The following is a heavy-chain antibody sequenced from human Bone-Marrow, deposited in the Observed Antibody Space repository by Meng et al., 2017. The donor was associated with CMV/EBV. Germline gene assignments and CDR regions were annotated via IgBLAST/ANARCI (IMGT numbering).Heavy chain of an antibody. J-gene: IGHJ4*02. Sequence: ASVKVSCKASGYTFTSYYIHWVRQAPGQGLEWMGIINPSGGSTSYAQKFQGRVAITRDTSTSTVYMELSSLKSGDTAVYYCARAETVWSGYYTEYYFDYWGQGTLVTVSS. CDR2: INPSGGST. CDR3: ARAETVWSGYYTEYYFDY. V-gene: IGHV1-46*01. D-gene: IGHD3-3*01. CDR1: GYTFTSYY.